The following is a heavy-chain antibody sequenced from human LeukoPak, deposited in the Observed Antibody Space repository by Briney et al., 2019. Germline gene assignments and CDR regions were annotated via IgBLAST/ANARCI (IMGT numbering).Heavy chain of an antibody. CDR2: IGGSGDNT. CDR1: GFTFSSYA. Sequence: GGSLRLSCAASGFTFSSYAMSWVRQAPGKGLEWVSSIGGSGDNTFYADSVKGRFTISRDNSKSTLYLHMNSLRAEDTAVYYCAKWSESIFHYWGQGTQVTVSS. CDR3: AKWSESIFHY. V-gene: IGHV3-23*01. J-gene: IGHJ4*02.